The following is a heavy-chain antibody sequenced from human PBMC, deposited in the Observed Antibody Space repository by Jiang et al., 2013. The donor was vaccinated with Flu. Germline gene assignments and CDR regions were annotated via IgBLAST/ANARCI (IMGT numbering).Heavy chain of an antibody. CDR2: IYWDDDK. CDR1: GFSLSTSGVG. D-gene: IGHD3-3*01. CDR3: ARVYYDFWSGYYSGGYFDY. V-gene: IGHV2-5*02. Sequence: SGFSLSTSGVGVGWIRQPPGKALEWLALIYWDDDKRYSPSLKGRLTITKDTSKNQVVLTMTNMDPVDTATYYCARVYYDFWSGYYSGGYFDYWGQGTLVTVSS. J-gene: IGHJ4*02.